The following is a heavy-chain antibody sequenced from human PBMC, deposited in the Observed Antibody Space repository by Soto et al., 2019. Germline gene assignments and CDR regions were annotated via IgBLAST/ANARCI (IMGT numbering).Heavy chain of an antibody. CDR1: GYTLTSYG. D-gene: IGHD4-4*01. V-gene: IGHV1-46*03. CDR3: ARDRHSNSYYFDY. J-gene: IGHJ4*02. CDR2: INPSGGST. Sequence: GASVKVPCQASGYTLTSYGILWVRQAPGQGLEWMGIINPSGGSTSYAQKFQGRVTMTRDTSTSTVYMELSSLRSEDTAVYYCARDRHSNSYYFDYWGQGTLVTVSS.